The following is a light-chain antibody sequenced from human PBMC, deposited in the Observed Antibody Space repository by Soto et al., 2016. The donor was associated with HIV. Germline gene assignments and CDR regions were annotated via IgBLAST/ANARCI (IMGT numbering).Light chain of an antibody. Sequence: DIQLTQSPPTLSAAVGDRVTITCRASQSVNDWLAWYQQKPGTPPSLLIYKVSTLESGVPSRFSGVGFGTDFTLTISTLQPEDSAIYYCQQYNTPPWTFGQGTKVEI. CDR3: QQYNTPPWT. V-gene: IGKV1-5*03. J-gene: IGKJ1*01. CDR1: QSVNDW. CDR2: KVS.